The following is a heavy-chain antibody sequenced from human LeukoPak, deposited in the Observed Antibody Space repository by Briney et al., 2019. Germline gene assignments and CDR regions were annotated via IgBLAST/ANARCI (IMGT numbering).Heavy chain of an antibody. CDR1: GASVSNYD. V-gene: IGHV4-59*02. CDR3: ARGDSNGWYYYYGMDV. Sequence: SETLSLTCTVSGASVSNYDWSWIRQPPGKGLEWIGYVYYSGRTNYNPSLESRVTISVDTSKNQFSLKLSSVTAADTAVYYCARGDSNGWYYYYGMDVWGQGTTVTVSS. J-gene: IGHJ6*02. D-gene: IGHD6-19*01. CDR2: VYYSGRT.